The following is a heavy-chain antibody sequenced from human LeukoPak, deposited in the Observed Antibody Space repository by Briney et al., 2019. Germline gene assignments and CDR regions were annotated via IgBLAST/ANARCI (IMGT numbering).Heavy chain of an antibody. CDR2: IRSKAYGGTT. V-gene: IGHV3-49*04. CDR3: TRDPYPLGYCSSTSCYP. D-gene: IGHD2-2*01. J-gene: IGHJ5*02. CDR1: GFTFGDYA. Sequence: GGSLRLSCTASGFTFGDYAMSWVRQAPGKGLEWVGFIRSKAYGGTTEYAASVKGRFTISRDDSKSIAYLQMNSLKTEDTAVYHCTRDPYPLGYCSSTSCYPWGQGTLVTVSS.